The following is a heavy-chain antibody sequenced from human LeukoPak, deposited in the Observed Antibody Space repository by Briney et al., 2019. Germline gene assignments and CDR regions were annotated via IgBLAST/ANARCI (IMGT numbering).Heavy chain of an antibody. V-gene: IGHV1-18*01. CDR3: ARDPGYSSGWYSNRYGMDV. CDR2: ISAYNGNT. J-gene: IGHJ6*02. Sequence: GASVKVSCKASGYTFTSYGISWVRQAPGQGLEWMGWISAYNGNTNYAQKLQGRVTMTTDTSTSTAYMELRSLRSDDTAVYYCARDPGYSSGWYSNRYGMDVWGQGTTVTVSS. CDR1: GYTFTSYG. D-gene: IGHD6-19*01.